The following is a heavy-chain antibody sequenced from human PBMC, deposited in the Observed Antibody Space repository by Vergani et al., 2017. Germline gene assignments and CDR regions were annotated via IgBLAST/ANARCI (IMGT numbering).Heavy chain of an antibody. CDR1: GGSMSGYY. CDR3: GRVADFDGLGSRLLDL. V-gene: IGHV4-59*01. J-gene: IGHJ5*02. Sequence: QVRLQESGPGLVKPSETLSLTCTVSGGSMSGYYWSWIWQPPGKELEWIGYMYHSGSTNYNSSLATRVTISGATSKNQFSLKLNSVTAADTAVYYCGRVADFDGLGSRLLDLWGQGILVTVSS. D-gene: IGHD3-10*01. CDR2: MYHSGST.